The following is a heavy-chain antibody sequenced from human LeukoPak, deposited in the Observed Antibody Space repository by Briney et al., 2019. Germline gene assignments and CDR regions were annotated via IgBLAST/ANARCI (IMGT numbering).Heavy chain of an antibody. CDR1: GFTFSSYW. J-gene: IGHJ4*02. V-gene: IGHV3-74*01. CDR3: SRAVRVVGHDY. CDR2: INSDASST. D-gene: IGHD6-6*01. Sequence: GGSLRLSCAASGFTFSSYWMHWVRQAPGKGLVWVSRINSDASSTSYADSVKGRFTISRDNAKNTLYLQMNSLRAKDTAVYYCSRAVRVVGHDYWGQGTLVTVSS.